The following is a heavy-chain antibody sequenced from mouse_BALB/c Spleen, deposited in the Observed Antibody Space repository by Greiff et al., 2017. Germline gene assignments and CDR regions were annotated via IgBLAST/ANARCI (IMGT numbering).Heavy chain of an antibody. Sequence: LQQPGSELVRPGASVKLSCKASGYTFTSYWMHWVKQRPGQGLEWIGNIYPGSGSTNYDEKFKSKATLTVDTSSSTAYMQLSSLTSEDSAVYYCTRWTTTVVATDYWGQGTTLTVSS. D-gene: IGHD1-1*01. J-gene: IGHJ2*01. CDR2: IYPGSGST. CDR1: GYTFTSYW. CDR3: TRWTTTVVATDY. V-gene: IGHV1S22*01.